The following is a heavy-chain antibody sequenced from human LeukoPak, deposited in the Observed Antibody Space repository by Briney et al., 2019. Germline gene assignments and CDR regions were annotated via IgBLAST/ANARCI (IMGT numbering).Heavy chain of an antibody. Sequence: SGGSLRLSCAASGFTFSSYSMNWVRQAPGKGLEWVSSISSSSSYIYYADSVKGRFTISRDNAKNSLYLQMNSLRAEDTAVYYCARGGTWGVVDAFDIWGQGTMVTVSS. J-gene: IGHJ3*02. CDR2: ISSSSSYI. CDR3: ARGGTWGVVDAFDI. V-gene: IGHV3-21*01. D-gene: IGHD3-3*01. CDR1: GFTFSSYS.